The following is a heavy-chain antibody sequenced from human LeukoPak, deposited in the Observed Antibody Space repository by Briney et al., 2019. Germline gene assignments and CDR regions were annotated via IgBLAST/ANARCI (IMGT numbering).Heavy chain of an antibody. CDR3: ARLRIVGATIDY. D-gene: IGHD1-26*01. CDR1: GGSISSSSYY. Sequence: SSETLSLTCTVSGGSISSSSYYWGWIRQPPGKGLEWIGSIYYSGSTYYNPSLKSRVTISVDPSKNQFSLKLSSVTAADTAVYYCARLRIVGATIDYWGQGTLVTVSS. J-gene: IGHJ4*02. V-gene: IGHV4-39*01. CDR2: IYYSGST.